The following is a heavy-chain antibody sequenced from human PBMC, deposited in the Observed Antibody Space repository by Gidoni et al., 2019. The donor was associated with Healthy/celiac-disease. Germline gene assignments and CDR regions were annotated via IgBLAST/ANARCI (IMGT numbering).Heavy chain of an antibody. Sequence: EEQLVESGGGLVKPGGSLRLSCAASGFTFSSYSMNWVRQAPGKGLEWVSSISSSSSYIYYADSVKGRFTISRDNAKNSLYLQMNSLRAEDTAVYYCARERVRTSSGGPLDYWGQGTLVIVSS. D-gene: IGHD6-19*01. J-gene: IGHJ4*02. CDR3: ARERVRTSSGGPLDY. CDR2: ISSSSSYI. CDR1: GFTFSSYS. V-gene: IGHV3-21*01.